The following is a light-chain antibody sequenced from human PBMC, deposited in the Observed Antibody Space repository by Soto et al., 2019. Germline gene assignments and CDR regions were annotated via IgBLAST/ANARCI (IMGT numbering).Light chain of an antibody. J-gene: IGLJ2*01. CDR2: DVN. CDR3: TSYASGSSHVV. V-gene: IGLV2-14*01. CDR1: SSDIGGYDY. Sequence: QSALTQPASVSGSPGQSITLSCTGTSSDIGGYDYVSWYQRHPGKAPKLIIYDVNNRPSGVSNRFSGSKSGNTASLTISGLQDEDEAYYYCTSYASGSSHVVFGGGTKLTVL.